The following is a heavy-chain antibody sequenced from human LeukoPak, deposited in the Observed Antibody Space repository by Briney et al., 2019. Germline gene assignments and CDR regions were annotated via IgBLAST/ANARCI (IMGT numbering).Heavy chain of an antibody. D-gene: IGHD2-2*01. CDR2: ISYDGSNK. J-gene: IGHJ1*01. Sequence: GALRLSCAASGFTFSSYGMHWVRQAPGKGLEGVAVISYDGSNKYYADSVKGRFTISRDNSKNTLYLQMNSLRAEDTAVYYCAKKLGTTEYFQHWGQGTLVTVSS. V-gene: IGHV3-30*18. CDR1: GFTFSSYG. CDR3: AKKLGTTEYFQH.